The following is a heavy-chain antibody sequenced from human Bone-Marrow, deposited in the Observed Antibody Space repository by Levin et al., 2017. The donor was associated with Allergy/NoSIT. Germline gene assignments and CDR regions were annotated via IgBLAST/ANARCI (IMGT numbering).Heavy chain of an antibody. D-gene: IGHD4-17*01. J-gene: IGHJ4*02. CDR2: IYQSGRA. CDR3: ARGGENYGDYEFAS. V-gene: IGHV4-38-2*02. Sequence: SETLSLTCSVSGYSISVGYYWGWIRQAPGKGLEWIGTIYQSGRAFYNPSLESRVTISVDKSRNQLSLNLKSVIAADTAVYFCARGGENYGDYEFASWGQGTLVTISS. CDR1: GYSISVGYY.